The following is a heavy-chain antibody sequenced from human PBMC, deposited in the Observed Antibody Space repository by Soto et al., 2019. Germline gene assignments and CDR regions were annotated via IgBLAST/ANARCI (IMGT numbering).Heavy chain of an antibody. Sequence: PSETLSLTRAVSGGSISSYYWSWIRQPPGKGLEWIGYIYYSGSTNYNPSLKSRVTISVDTPKNQFSLKLSSVTAADTAVYYCARRYGGNLDYWGQGTLVTVSS. CDR2: IYYSGST. V-gene: IGHV4-59*08. CDR3: ARRYGGNLDY. J-gene: IGHJ4*02. CDR1: GGSISSYY. D-gene: IGHD1-26*01.